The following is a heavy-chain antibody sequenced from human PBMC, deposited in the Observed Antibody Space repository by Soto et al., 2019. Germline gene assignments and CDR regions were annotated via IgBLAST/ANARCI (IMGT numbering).Heavy chain of an antibody. CDR2: ISYDGSNK. J-gene: IGHJ3*02. V-gene: IGHV3-30-3*01. D-gene: IGHD3-16*01. CDR1: GFTFSSYA. CDR3: ARDWVFTAFDI. Sequence: QSGGSLRLSCAASGFTFSSYAMHWVRQAPGKGLEWVAVISYDGSNKYYADSVKGRFTISRDNSKNTLYLQMNSLRAEDTAVYYCARDWVFTAFDIWGQGTMVTVSS.